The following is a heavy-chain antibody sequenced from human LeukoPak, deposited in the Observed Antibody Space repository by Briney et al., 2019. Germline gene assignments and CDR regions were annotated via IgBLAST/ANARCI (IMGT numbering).Heavy chain of an antibody. Sequence: ASVKVSCKASGYTFTSYGISWVRQAPGQGLEWMGWISPYNGNTNYAQKLQGRVTMTTDTSTSTDYMELSSLRSDDTAVYYCARDWGGIVVVPAAILVARPFDYWGQGTLVTVSS. CDR3: ARDWGGIVVVPAAILVARPFDY. D-gene: IGHD2-2*01. CDR2: ISPYNGNT. CDR1: GYTFTSYG. J-gene: IGHJ4*02. V-gene: IGHV1-18*01.